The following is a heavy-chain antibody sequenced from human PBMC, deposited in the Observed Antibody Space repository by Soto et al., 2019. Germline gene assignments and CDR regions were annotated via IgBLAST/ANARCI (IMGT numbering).Heavy chain of an antibody. Sequence: ASVKVSCKASGYTFTGYYMHWVRQAPGQGLEWMGWINPNSGGTNYAQKFQGRVTMTRDTSISTAYMELSRLRSDDTAVYYCARVVPAAMAVAGPLVPGWRQGTMVTGS. D-gene: IGHD2-2*01. J-gene: IGHJ3*01. CDR1: GYTFTGYY. CDR2: INPNSGGT. V-gene: IGHV1-2*02. CDR3: ARVVPAAMAVAGPLVPG.